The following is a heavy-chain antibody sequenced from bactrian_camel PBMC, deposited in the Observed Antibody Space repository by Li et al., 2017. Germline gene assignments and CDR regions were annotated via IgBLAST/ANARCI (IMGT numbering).Heavy chain of an antibody. CDR3: SINVHAPRVVPGIACAPQEY. Sequence: VQLVESGGGSVQTGGSLRLSCAASGYRQSSRCMGWFRQAPGKEREGVAVIYTGSGSTAYADSVKGRFTMSRDNDWRTVYLQMNGLTPEDTAMYYCSINVHAPRVVPGIACAPQEYWGQGTQVTVS. V-gene: IGHV3S40*01. CDR1: GYRQSSRC. CDR2: IYTGSGST. D-gene: IGHD2*01. J-gene: IGHJ4*01.